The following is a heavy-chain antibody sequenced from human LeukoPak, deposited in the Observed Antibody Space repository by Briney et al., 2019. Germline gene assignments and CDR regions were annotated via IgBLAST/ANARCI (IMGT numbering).Heavy chain of an antibody. J-gene: IGHJ4*02. CDR3: ARESYSTSYLFDF. CDR1: GGSISSYY. Sequence: PSETLSLTCTVSGGSISSYYWSWIRQPAGKGLEWIGRIYTSGSTNYNPSLKSRVTMSVDTSKNQISLKANSVTAADTAVYYCARESYSTSYLFDFWGQGTLVTVSS. CDR2: IYTSGST. D-gene: IGHD6-6*01. V-gene: IGHV4-4*07.